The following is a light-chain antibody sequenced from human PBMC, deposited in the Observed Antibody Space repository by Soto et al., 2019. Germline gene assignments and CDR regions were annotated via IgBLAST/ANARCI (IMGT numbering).Light chain of an antibody. CDR3: AAWDDSLNAEV. CDR1: SSNIASNT. Sequence: QAVVTQPPSASGTPGQRVTISCSGSSSNIASNTVNWYQQLPGTALKVLIYSNNQRPSVVPDRFSGSKSGTSASLAISGLQSEYEDDYYCAAWDDSLNAEVFGEGTKLTVL. V-gene: IGLV1-44*01. CDR2: SNN. J-gene: IGLJ2*01.